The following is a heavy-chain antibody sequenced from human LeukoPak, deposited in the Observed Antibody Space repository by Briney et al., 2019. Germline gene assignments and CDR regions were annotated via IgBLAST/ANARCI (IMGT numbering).Heavy chain of an antibody. CDR3: APRVVVITAPFDY. J-gene: IGHJ4*02. CDR1: GFTFSSYG. CDR2: IRYDGSNK. V-gene: IGHV3-30*02. Sequence: GGSLRLSCAASGFTFSSYGMHWVRQAPGKGLEWVAFIRYDGSNKYYADSVRGRFTISRDNSKNTLYLQMNSLRAEDTAVYYCAPRVVVITAPFDYWGQGTLVTVS. D-gene: IGHD2-21*01.